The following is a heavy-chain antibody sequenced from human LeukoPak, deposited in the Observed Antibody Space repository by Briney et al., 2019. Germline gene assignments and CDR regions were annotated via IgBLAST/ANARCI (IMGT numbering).Heavy chain of an antibody. V-gene: IGHV4-61*01. J-gene: IGHJ5*02. D-gene: IGHD3-22*01. CDR2: IYYSGST. Sequence: SETLSLTCAVSGGSISSNSYYWGWIRQPPGKGLEWIGYIYYSGSTNYNPSLKSRVTISVDTSKNQFSLKLSSVTAADTAVYYCARETGYDSSGYYSTRHWFDPWGQGTLVTVSS. CDR1: GGSISSNSYY. CDR3: ARETGYDSSGYYSTRHWFDP.